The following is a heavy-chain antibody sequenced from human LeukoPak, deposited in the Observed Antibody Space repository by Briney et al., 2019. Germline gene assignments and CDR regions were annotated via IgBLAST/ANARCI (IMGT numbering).Heavy chain of an antibody. CDR1: GYTFTGYY. D-gene: IGHD6-19*01. J-gene: IGHJ4*02. CDR2: INPSSGGT. Sequence: GASVKVSCKASGYTFTGYYMHWVRQAPGQGLEWMGWINPSSGGTNYAQKFQGRVTMTRDTSISTAYMELSRLRSDDTAVYYCAREILSYSSGCSDYWGQGTLVTVSS. V-gene: IGHV1-2*02. CDR3: AREILSYSSGCSDY.